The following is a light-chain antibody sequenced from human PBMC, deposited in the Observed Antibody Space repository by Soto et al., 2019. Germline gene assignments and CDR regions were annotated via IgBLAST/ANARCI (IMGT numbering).Light chain of an antibody. CDR2: DVS. J-gene: IGLJ2*01. V-gene: IGLV2-14*01. CDR1: SSDVGGYNY. Sequence: QSVLTQPASVSGSPGQSITLSCTGTSSDVGGYNYVSWYQQHPGKAPKLMIYDVSNRHSGVSNRFSGSKSGNTASLTISGLQAEDEADYYCSSYTSSSTVVFGGGTKVTVL. CDR3: SSYTSSSTVV.